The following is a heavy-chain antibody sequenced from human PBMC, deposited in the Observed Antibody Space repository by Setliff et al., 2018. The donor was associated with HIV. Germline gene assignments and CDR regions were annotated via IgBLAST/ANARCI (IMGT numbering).Heavy chain of an antibody. J-gene: IGHJ4*02. V-gene: IGHV1-69*10. CDR2: IIPVASIP. CDR1: GGVFSTYG. D-gene: IGHD5-12*01. Sequence: SVKVSCKASGGVFSTYGMHWVRQAPGQGFEWVGGIIPVASIPNYAQKFQDRVTITADESTTTVYMEMRSLTSGDTALYYCARGPLYGYDRGYFDYWGQGTLGTVS. CDR3: ARGPLYGYDRGYFDY.